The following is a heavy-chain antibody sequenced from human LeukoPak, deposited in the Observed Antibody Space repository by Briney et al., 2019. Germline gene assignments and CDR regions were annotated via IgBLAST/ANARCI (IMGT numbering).Heavy chain of an antibody. Sequence: SETLSLTCAVYGGSFSGYYWSWIRQPPGKGLEWIGEINHSGSTNYNPSFKSRVTISVDTSKNQFSLKLSSVTAADTAVYYCARDRYSSGWYYFDYWGQGTLVTVSS. CDR3: ARDRYSSGWYYFDY. CDR1: GGSFSGYY. CDR2: INHSGST. D-gene: IGHD6-19*01. J-gene: IGHJ4*02. V-gene: IGHV4-34*01.